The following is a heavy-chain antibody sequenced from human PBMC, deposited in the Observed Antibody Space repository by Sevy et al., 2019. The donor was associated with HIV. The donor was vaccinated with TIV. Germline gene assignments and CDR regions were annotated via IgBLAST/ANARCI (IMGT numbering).Heavy chain of an antibody. D-gene: IGHD6-19*01. CDR2: LSYDGGHQ. J-gene: IGHJ4*02. V-gene: IGHV3-30*18. CDR1: GFTFSTYA. CDR3: AKDAGYSMGWFPGY. Sequence: GGSLRLSCAASGFTFSTYAMHWVRQAPGKGLEWVAVLSYDGGHQYYADSVKGRFTISRYISKDTLFLQMNSLRAEDPAVYYCAKDAGYSMGWFPGYWGQGTLVTVSS.